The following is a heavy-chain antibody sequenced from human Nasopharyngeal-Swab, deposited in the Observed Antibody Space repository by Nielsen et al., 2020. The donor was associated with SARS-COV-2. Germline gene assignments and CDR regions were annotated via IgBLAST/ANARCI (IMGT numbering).Heavy chain of an antibody. J-gene: IGHJ6*02. V-gene: IGHV3-7*01. D-gene: IGHD4-17*01. CDR2: IKQDGSEK. Sequence: VRQAPGKGLERVANIKQDGSEKYYVDSVKGRFTISRDNAKNSLYLQMNSLRAEDTAVYYCARRRLRLSYYYGMDVWGQGTTVTVSS. CDR3: ARRRLRLSYYYGMDV.